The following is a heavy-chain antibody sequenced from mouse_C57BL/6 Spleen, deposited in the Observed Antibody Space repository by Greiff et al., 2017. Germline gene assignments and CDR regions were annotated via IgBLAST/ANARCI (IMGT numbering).Heavy chain of an antibody. J-gene: IGHJ2*01. CDR3: ARGGSNGFDY. Sequence: VQLQQPGAELVMPGASVKLSCKASGYTFTSYWMHWVKQRPGQGLEWIGEIDPSDSSTNYNQKFKGKSTLTADKSSSPAYMQLSSLTSEDSAVYYCARGGSNGFDYWGQGTTLTVSS. CDR1: GYTFTSYW. D-gene: IGHD2-5*01. V-gene: IGHV1-69*01. CDR2: IDPSDSST.